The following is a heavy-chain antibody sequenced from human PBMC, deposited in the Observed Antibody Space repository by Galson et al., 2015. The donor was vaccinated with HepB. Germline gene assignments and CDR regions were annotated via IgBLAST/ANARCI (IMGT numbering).Heavy chain of an antibody. CDR1: GYTFSSYD. CDR3: ARATRGQLVSDY. D-gene: IGHD6-13*01. J-gene: IGHJ4*02. V-gene: IGHV1-8*01. Sequence: SVKVSCKASGYTFSSYDIAWVRQATGQGLEWMGWMNPNSGNTGYAQDLEGRVILTRDTSINTFYMELSSLGSEDTAVYYCARATRGQLVSDYWGQGTLVTVSS. CDR2: MNPNSGNT.